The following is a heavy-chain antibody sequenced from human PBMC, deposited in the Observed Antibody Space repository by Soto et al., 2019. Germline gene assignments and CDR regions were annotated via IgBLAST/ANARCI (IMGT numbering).Heavy chain of an antibody. CDR3: AKVGGNWNPDY. V-gene: IGHV3-30*18. D-gene: IGHD1-20*01. J-gene: IGHJ4*02. CDR1: GYSFSTYG. CDR2: ISYDGSNK. Sequence: QVQLVESGGGVVQPGRSLRLSCAASGYSFSTYGMHWVRQAPGKGLEWIIFISYDGSNKFYLDSVKGRFSISRDNSRNTLYLQMDSLRPEDRATYYCAKVGGNWNPDYWGQGTLVTVSS.